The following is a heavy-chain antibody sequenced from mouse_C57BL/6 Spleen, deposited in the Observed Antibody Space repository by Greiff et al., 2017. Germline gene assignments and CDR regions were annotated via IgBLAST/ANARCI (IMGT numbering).Heavy chain of an antibody. CDR3: VRWYVILGWFAY. CDR2: IDPTSGGT. CDR1: GYTFTSYW. V-gene: IGHV1-72*01. Sequence: QVQLQQPGAELVKPGASVKLSCKASGYTFTSYWMHWVKQRPGRGLEWIGKIDPTSGGTKYNEKFKSKATLTVDQPSSTAYMQLSSLTSEDSAVYSSVRWYVILGWFAYWGQGTLVTVSA. J-gene: IGHJ3*01. D-gene: IGHD3-3*01.